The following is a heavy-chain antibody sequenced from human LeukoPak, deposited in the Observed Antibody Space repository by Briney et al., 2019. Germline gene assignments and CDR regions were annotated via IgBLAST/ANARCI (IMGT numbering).Heavy chain of an antibody. CDR3: ARDSRSSGWTNFDY. Sequence: GASVKVSCKASGGTFSSYAISWVRQAPGQGLEWMGWISAYNGNTNYAQKLQGRVTMTTDTSTSTAYMELRSLRSDDTAVYYCARDSRSSGWTNFDYWGQGTLVTVSS. CDR2: ISAYNGNT. CDR1: GGTFSSYA. J-gene: IGHJ4*02. V-gene: IGHV1-18*01. D-gene: IGHD6-19*01.